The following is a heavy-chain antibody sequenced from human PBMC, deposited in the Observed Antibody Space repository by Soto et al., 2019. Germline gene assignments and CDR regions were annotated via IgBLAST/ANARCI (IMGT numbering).Heavy chain of an antibody. CDR3: ATVRISGYCSGGSCYRPHYYMDV. V-gene: IGHV4-34*01. CDR2: INHSGST. Sequence: SETLSLTCAVYGGSFSGYYWSWIRQPPGKGLEWIGEINHSGSTNYNPSLKSRVTISVDTSKNQFSLKLSSVTAADTAVYYCATVRISGYCSGGSCYRPHYYMDVWGKGTTVTVSS. CDR1: GGSFSGYY. J-gene: IGHJ6*03. D-gene: IGHD2-15*01.